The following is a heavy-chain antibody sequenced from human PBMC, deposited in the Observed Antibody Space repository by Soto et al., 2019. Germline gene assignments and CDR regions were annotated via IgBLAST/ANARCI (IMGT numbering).Heavy chain of an antibody. V-gene: IGHV4-39*01. Sequence: SETLSLTCTVSVGSISSSTYYWVVIRQPPGKGPEWIGSIYHSGNTYYNPSLKSRVNISVDISNKQFSLRLSSVTAADTAVYSYERGGTFGVHNLFDPLGKGTLVT. CDR3: ERGGTFGVHNLFDP. CDR1: VGSISSSTYY. CDR2: IYHSGNT. D-gene: IGHD2-8*01. J-gene: IGHJ5*02.